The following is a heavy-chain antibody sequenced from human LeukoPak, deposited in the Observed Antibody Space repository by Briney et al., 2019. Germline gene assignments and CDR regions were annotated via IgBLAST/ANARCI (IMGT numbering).Heavy chain of an antibody. CDR3: ARVPTMVRGVATLY. Sequence: PSETLSLTCTVSGYSISSGYYWGWIRQPPGKGLEWIGSIYHSGSTYYNPSLKSRVTISVDTSKNQFSLKLSSVTAADTAVYYCARVPTMVRGVATLYWGQGTLVTVSS. V-gene: IGHV4-38-2*02. CDR1: GYSISSGYY. J-gene: IGHJ4*02. D-gene: IGHD3-10*01. CDR2: IYHSGST.